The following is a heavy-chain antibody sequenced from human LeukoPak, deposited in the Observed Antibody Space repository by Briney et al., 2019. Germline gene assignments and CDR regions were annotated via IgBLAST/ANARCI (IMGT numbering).Heavy chain of an antibody. CDR1: GFTFGSYA. V-gene: IGHV3-33*01. J-gene: IGHJ4*02. CDR2: VSYDGGNT. D-gene: IGHD2-8*02. CDR3: VRDVGVGTGIYYYFDY. Sequence: GGSLTLSCAASGFTFGSYAMHWDRQAPGKGLEWVGLVSYDGGNTYYGDSVRGRFSISRDNSKNTVYLQMNSPRADDSAVYYCVRDVGVGTGIYYYFDYWGQGTLVTVSS.